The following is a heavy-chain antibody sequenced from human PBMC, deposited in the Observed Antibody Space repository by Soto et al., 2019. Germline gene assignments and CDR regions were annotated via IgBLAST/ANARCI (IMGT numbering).Heavy chain of an antibody. J-gene: IGHJ6*03. V-gene: IGHV3-53*04. CDR1: GFTVSSNS. CDR2: IYSGGSI. D-gene: IGHD3-10*01. Sequence: EVQLVESGGGLVQPGGSLRLSCAASGFTVSSNSMSWVRQAPGKGLEWISVIYSGGSIYYADSVKGRFTISRHNSKNTLYLQMNSLRVEDTAVYYCARDPLYYGSGSSMDVWGKGTTVTVSS. CDR3: ARDPLYYGSGSSMDV.